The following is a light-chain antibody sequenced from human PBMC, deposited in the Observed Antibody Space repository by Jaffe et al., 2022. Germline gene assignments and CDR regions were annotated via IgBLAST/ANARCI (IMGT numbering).Light chain of an antibody. Sequence: EIVMTQSPATLSVSPGERATLSCRASQSVNSYLAWYQQKPGQAPRLLIYGASTRATGVPARFSGSGSGTEFTLTISSLHSEDFAVYYCQQYSNWYTFGQGTKLEIK. V-gene: IGKV3-15*01. CDR2: GAS. CDR3: QQYSNWYT. J-gene: IGKJ2*01. CDR1: QSVNSY.